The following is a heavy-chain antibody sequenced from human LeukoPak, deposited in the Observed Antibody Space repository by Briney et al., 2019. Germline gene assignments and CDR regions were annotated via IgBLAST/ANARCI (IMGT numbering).Heavy chain of an antibody. J-gene: IGHJ4*02. Sequence: PSETLSLTCTVSGGSISTYYWSWIRQPPGKGLEWIGYIYYSGNTNCNPSLKSRVTISIDTSKNQFSLQLTSVTAADTAVYYCARVGSGSFDYWGPGTLVTVSS. CDR1: GGSISTYY. CDR3: ARVGSGSFDY. D-gene: IGHD3-10*01. V-gene: IGHV4-59*01. CDR2: IYYSGNT.